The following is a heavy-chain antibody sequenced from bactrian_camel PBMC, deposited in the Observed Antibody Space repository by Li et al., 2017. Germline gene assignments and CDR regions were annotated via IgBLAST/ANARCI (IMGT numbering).Heavy chain of an antibody. Sequence: VQLVESGGGSVQAGGSLRLSCAASEDGTNCMGWFRQAPGNEREGVALLHTLRGSTYYADSVDGRFTISRDNAKNTLYLQMYSLKTEDTAMYYCKAGPRGPTLLTQPPGQGTQVTV. CDR2: LHTLRGST. CDR1: EDGTNC. V-gene: IGHV3S54*01. J-gene: IGHJ4*01. D-gene: IGHD1*01.